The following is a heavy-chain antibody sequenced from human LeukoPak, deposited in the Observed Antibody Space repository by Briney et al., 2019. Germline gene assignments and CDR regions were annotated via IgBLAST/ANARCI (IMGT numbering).Heavy chain of an antibody. Sequence: SVKVSCKASGYTFTVYYMHWVRQAPGQGLEWMGRIVPVLRVVYYAQKLQGRVTITADLSTSTSYMDLSSLRSEDTAVYYCARRTPGDPDDWGQGTLVTVSS. CDR2: IVPVLRVV. D-gene: IGHD4-17*01. CDR1: GYTFTVYY. J-gene: IGHJ4*02. V-gene: IGHV1-69*02. CDR3: ARRTPGDPDD.